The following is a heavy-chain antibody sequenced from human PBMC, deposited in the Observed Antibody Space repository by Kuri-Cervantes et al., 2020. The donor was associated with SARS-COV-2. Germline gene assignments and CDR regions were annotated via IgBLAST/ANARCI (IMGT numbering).Heavy chain of an antibody. CDR1: GFPSSSYG. CDR2: IWYDGSNK. Sequence: SLKISWASSGFPSSSYGMHWVREAPGKGLEWVAVIWYDGSNKYYADSVKGRFTISRDKSRNTLYLQMNSLRAEATDVYYCAKDGCSTTSCYMGYYFDYWGQGTLVTVSS. J-gene: IGHJ4*02. D-gene: IGHD2-2*02. CDR3: AKDGCSTTSCYMGYYFDY. V-gene: IGHV3-33*03.